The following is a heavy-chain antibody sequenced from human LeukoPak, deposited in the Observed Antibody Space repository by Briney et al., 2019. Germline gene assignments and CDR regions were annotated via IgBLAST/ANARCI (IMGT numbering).Heavy chain of an antibody. CDR2: ISAYNGNT. V-gene: IGHV1-18*01. CDR3: ARTGASLEFDAFDI. J-gene: IGHJ3*02. Sequence: ASVKVSCKASGYTFTSYGISWVRQAPGQGLEWMGWISAYNGNTNYAQKLQGRVTMTTDTSTSTAYMELSRLRSDDTAVYYCARTGASLEFDAFDIWGQGTMVTVSS. CDR1: GYTFTSYG. D-gene: IGHD3-3*01.